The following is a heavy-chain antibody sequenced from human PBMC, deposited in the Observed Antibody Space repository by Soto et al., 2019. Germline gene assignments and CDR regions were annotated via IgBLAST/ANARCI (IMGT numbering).Heavy chain of an antibody. CDR3: ARGRTLITGSSFDY. CDR1: GGSFSGYY. J-gene: IGHJ4*02. V-gene: IGHV4-34*01. D-gene: IGHD1-20*01. Sequence: SETLSLTCAVYGGSFSGYYWTWIRQPPGKGLEWIGEINHSGSTNYKPSLTSRVTISVDTSKNQLSLKMSSVTAADTAVYYCARGRTLITGSSFDYWGQGTLVTVSS. CDR2: INHSGST.